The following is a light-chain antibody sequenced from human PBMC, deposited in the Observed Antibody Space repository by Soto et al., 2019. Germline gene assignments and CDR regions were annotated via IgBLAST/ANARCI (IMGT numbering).Light chain of an antibody. Sequence: QSVLTQPASVSGSPGQSITISCTGTSSDVGGYDYVSWYQIHPGKAPKLMVFEVSNRPSGVSYRFSGSTSGNTASLTISGLQAEDEADYFCSSYSISTAYIVGTGTKVTVL. CDR3: SSYSISTAYI. CDR2: EVS. J-gene: IGLJ1*01. CDR1: SSDVGGYDY. V-gene: IGLV2-14*01.